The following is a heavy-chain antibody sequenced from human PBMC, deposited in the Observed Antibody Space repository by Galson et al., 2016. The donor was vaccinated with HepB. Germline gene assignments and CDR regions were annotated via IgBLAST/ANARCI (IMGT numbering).Heavy chain of an antibody. CDR3: AKDHHPRILRYFAWVNDAFDM. V-gene: IGHV3-30*18. CDR1: GFTFSSYG. J-gene: IGHJ3*02. D-gene: IGHD3-9*01. Sequence: SLRLSCAASGFTFSSYGMHWVRQAPGKGLERVAVISYDGSYKYYADSVKGRFTISRDNSMDTLYLQMNSLMAEDTAVYYCAKDHHPRILRYFAWVNDAFDMWGQGTMVIVSS. CDR2: ISYDGSYK.